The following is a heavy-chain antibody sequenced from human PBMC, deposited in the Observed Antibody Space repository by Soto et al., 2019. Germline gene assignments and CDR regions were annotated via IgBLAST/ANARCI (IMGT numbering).Heavy chain of an antibody. Sequence: WETLSLTCTVSGGSISSYYWSWIRQPPGKGLEWIGEINHSGSTNYNPSLKSRVTISVDTSKNQFSLKLSSVTAADTAVYYCARGSQAPSDYWGQGTLVTVSS. V-gene: IGHV4-34*01. CDR1: GGSISSYY. CDR3: ARGSQAPSDY. J-gene: IGHJ4*02. CDR2: INHSGST.